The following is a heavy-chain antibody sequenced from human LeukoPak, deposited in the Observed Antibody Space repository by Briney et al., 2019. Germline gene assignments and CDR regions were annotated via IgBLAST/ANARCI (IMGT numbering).Heavy chain of an antibody. CDR3: ARQWLPYYFGMDV. D-gene: IGHD6-19*01. V-gene: IGHV3-53*01. J-gene: IGHJ6*02. CDR1: GFTVSSNY. CDR2: IYSGGST. Sequence: GGSLRLSCAASGFTVSSNYMSWVRQAPGKGLEWVSVIYSGGSTYYADSVKGRFTISRDNSKNTLYLQMNSLRAEDTAVYYCARQWLPYYFGMDVWGQGTTVTVSS.